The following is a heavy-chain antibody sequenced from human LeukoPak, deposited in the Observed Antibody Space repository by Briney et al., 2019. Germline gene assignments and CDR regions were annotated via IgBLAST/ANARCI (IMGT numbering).Heavy chain of an antibody. J-gene: IGHJ6*04. D-gene: IGHD5-18*01. V-gene: IGHV3-43*01. CDR2: ISWDGGST. CDR1: GFTFDDYT. Sequence: GGSLRLSCAASGFTFDDYTMHWVRQAPGKGLEWVSLISWDGGSTYYADSVKGRFTISRDNSKNSPYLQMNSLRTEDTALYYCAIGDTAMAPASMGDVWGKGTTVTVSS. CDR3: AIGDTAMAPASMGDV.